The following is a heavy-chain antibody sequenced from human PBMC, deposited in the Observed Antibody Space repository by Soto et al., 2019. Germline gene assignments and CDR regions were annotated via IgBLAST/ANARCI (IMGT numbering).Heavy chain of an antibody. J-gene: IGHJ4*02. CDR1: GFTFSSYS. CDR3: AREGSGGEFAF. CDR2: ITPSSSYM. Sequence: EVQLVESGAGRVQPGGSLRLSCAASGFTFSSYSLNWVRQAPGRGLEWVSSITPSSSYMFYADSVKGRFTISRDYAKNSLYLQMNSLRVEDTAVYYCAREGSGGEFAFWGQGTLVTVSS. D-gene: IGHD6-25*01. V-gene: IGHV3-21*01.